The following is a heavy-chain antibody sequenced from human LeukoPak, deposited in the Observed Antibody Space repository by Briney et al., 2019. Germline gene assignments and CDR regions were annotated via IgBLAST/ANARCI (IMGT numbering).Heavy chain of an antibody. Sequence: SETLSLTCAVSGYSISSGYYWGWIRQPPGKGLEWIGSMYHSGSTYYNPSLKSRVTISVDTSKNQFSLKLSSVTAADTAVYYCARGRRVYSSSWYVLAYFDYWGQGTLVTVSS. V-gene: IGHV4-38-2*01. CDR2: MYHSGST. J-gene: IGHJ4*02. CDR1: GYSISSGYY. CDR3: ARGRRVYSSSWYVLAYFDY. D-gene: IGHD6-13*01.